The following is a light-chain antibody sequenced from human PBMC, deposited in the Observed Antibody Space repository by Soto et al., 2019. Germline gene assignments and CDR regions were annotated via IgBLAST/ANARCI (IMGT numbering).Light chain of an antibody. Sequence: DIQMTQSPSSLSASVGDRITITCRASQDIIDRLVLFQQKPGKAPKSLIYAASNLQSGVPSKFSGSGSGTDFTLTISSLQPEDFATYYCQQYKDYPLTFGGGTRVEIK. J-gene: IGKJ4*01. CDR3: QQYKDYPLT. CDR1: QDIIDR. V-gene: IGKV1-16*02. CDR2: AAS.